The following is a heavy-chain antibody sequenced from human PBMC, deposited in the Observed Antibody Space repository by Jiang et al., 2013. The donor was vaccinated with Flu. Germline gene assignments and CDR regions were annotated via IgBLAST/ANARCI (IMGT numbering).Heavy chain of an antibody. J-gene: IGHJ2*01. CDR2: TYYRSKWCD. CDR1: GDSVSSNSAA. V-gene: IGHV6-1*01. CDR3: ARALAVAGNAGWYYDL. Sequence: QTLSLTCAISGDSVSSNSAAWSWIRQSPSRGLEWLGRTYYRSKWCDDYAVSVKSRITINPDTSKNQFSLQLNSVTPEDTAVYYCARALAVAGNAGWYYDLWGRGTLVTVSS. D-gene: IGHD6-19*01.